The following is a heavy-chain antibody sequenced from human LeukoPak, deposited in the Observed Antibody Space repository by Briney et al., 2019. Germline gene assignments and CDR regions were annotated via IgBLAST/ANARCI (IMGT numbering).Heavy chain of an antibody. D-gene: IGHD3/OR15-3a*01. Sequence: SETLSLTCAVSGGSISSNNWWSGVRQPPGKGGEGIGVIYHSGSTNYKPSLKRGVTISEDKSKNKFSLELTSVTAADTAVYYCARCRSGLVVYWGQGTLVTVS. CDR1: GGSISSNNW. V-gene: IGHV4-4*02. CDR2: IYHSGST. J-gene: IGHJ4*02. CDR3: ARCRSGLVVY.